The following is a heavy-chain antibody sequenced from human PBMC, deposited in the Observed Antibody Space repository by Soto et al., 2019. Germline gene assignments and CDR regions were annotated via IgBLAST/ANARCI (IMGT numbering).Heavy chain of an antibody. CDR3: AGGKRDGDRPAFDI. J-gene: IGHJ3*02. Sequence: GGSLRLSCAASGFTVSSNYMSWVRQAPGKGLEWVSVIYSGGSTYYADSVKGRFTISRHNSKNTLYLQMNSLRAEDTAVYYCAGGKRDGDRPAFDIWGQGTMVTVSS. CDR1: GFTVSSNY. CDR2: IYSGGST. D-gene: IGHD7-27*01. V-gene: IGHV3-53*04.